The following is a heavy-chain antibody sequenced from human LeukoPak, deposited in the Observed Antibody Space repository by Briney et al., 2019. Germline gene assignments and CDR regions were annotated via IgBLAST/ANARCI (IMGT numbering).Heavy chain of an antibody. D-gene: IGHD3-22*01. Sequence: GSLRLSCAASGFTFSSYAMSWIRQSPGKGLDWIGEINHSGSTNYNPSLKSRVTISVDTSKNQFSLKLSSVTAADTAVYYCARATFDSRGYYYGGEYWGQGTLVTVSS. CDR3: ARATFDSRGYYYGGEY. J-gene: IGHJ4*02. V-gene: IGHV4-34*01. CDR1: GFTFSSYA. CDR2: INHSGST.